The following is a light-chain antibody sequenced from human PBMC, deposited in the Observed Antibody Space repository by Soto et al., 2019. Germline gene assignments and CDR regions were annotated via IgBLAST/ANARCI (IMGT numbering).Light chain of an antibody. CDR1: QDISTY. J-gene: IGKJ4*01. CDR2: LAS. Sequence: DIQLTQSPSFLSASLGDRVTITCRASQDISTYLAWYQQKPGKAPNLLIYLASTLQSGVPSRISGSGSGTEFTLTIGSLQPEDFATYYCQQLNSFPATFGGGTKVDI. V-gene: IGKV1-9*01. CDR3: QQLNSFPAT.